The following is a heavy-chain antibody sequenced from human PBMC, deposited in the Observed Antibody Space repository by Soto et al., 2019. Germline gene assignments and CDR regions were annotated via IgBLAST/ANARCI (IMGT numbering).Heavy chain of an antibody. D-gene: IGHD6-25*01. CDR3: AREADYYYYGMDV. CDR1: GFTFSSYW. Sequence: PGGSLRLSCAASGFTFSSYWMSWVRQAPGKGLEWVANIKQDGSEKYYVDSVKGRFTISRDNAKNSLYLQMNSLRAEDTAVYYCAREADYYYYGMDVWGQGTTVTVSS. CDR2: IKQDGSEK. V-gene: IGHV3-7*05. J-gene: IGHJ6*02.